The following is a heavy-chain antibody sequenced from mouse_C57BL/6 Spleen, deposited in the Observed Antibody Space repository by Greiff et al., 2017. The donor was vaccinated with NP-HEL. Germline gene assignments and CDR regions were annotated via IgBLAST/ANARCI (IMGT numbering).Heavy chain of an antibody. CDR1: GYTFTSYW. Sequence: QVQLQQPGAELVMPGASVKLSCKASGYTFTSYWMHWVKQRPGQGLEWIGEIDPSDSYTNYNQKFKGKSTLTVDTSSSTAYMQLSSLTSEDSAVYYCARRSYYAMDYWGQGTSVTVSS. V-gene: IGHV1-69*01. CDR3: ARRSYYAMDY. CDR2: IDPSDSYT. J-gene: IGHJ4*01.